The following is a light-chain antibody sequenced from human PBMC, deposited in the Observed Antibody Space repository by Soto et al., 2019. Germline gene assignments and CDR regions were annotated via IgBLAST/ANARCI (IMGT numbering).Light chain of an antibody. CDR3: QQRSNWPHT. V-gene: IGKV3-11*01. J-gene: IGKJ2*01. CDR2: DAS. Sequence: EIVLTQSPATLSLSPGERATLSCRASQSVSSYLAWYQQKPGQAPRLLIYDASNRATGIPARFSGSGSGTDFTLIISSLEPADFAVYYCQQRSNWPHTFGQGTKLEIK. CDR1: QSVSSY.